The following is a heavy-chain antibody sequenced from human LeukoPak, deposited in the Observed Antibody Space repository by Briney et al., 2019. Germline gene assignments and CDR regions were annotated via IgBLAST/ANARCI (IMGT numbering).Heavy chain of an antibody. CDR2: IYYSGST. Sequence: SETLSLTCTVSGGSISSYYWSWIRQPPGKGLEWIGYIYYSGSTNYNPSLKSRVTISVDTSKNQFSLKLSSVTAADTAVYYCARGGAGYSSSWYVYFDYWGQGTLVTVSS. CDR1: GGSISSYY. V-gene: IGHV4-59*01. D-gene: IGHD6-13*01. J-gene: IGHJ4*02. CDR3: ARGGAGYSSSWYVYFDY.